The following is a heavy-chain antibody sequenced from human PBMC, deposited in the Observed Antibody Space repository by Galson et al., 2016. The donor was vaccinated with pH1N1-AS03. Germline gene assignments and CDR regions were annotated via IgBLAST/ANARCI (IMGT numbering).Heavy chain of an antibody. D-gene: IGHD2-21*01. CDR3: ARDRDFKIGDAWYDALDI. CDR1: GFPFSSYW. V-gene: IGHV3-7*01. J-gene: IGHJ3*02. CDR2: IQQGGGQK. Sequence: LRLSCAGSGFPFSSYWMQWVRQAPGKGLEWVATIQQGGGQKSYLDSVKGRFTVSRDDAMKSMYLELNSLSVEDTAVYYCARDRDFKIGDAWYDALDIWGQGTVVTVSS.